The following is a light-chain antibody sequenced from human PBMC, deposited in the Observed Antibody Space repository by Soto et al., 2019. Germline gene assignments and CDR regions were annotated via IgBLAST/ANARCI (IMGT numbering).Light chain of an antibody. J-gene: IGKJ3*01. V-gene: IGKV3-15*01. CDR2: GTS. CDR3: QQYNNWPRT. Sequence: DTLMTQSPDTLSASPGEGATLSCRASLSVSSSLAWYQQKPGQAPRLLIYGTSTRATGIPARFSGSGSETEFTLTISSLQSEDFAVYYCQQYNNWPRTFGPGTKVDIK. CDR1: LSVSSS.